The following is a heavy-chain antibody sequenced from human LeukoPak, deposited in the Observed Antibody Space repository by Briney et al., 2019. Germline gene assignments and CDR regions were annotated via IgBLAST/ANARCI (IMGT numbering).Heavy chain of an antibody. CDR3: ARGGSNWNYQYYFDY. D-gene: IGHD1-7*01. CDR2: ISAYSGTT. J-gene: IGHJ4*02. V-gene: IGHV1-18*01. Sequence: ASVKVSCKAFGYTFTNSGINWVRQAPGQGLEWMGWISAYSGTTNYAQKFQGRVTMTTDTSTSTAYMELRGLRSDDTAAYYCARGGSNWNYQYYFDYWGQGTLVTVSS. CDR1: GYTFTNSG.